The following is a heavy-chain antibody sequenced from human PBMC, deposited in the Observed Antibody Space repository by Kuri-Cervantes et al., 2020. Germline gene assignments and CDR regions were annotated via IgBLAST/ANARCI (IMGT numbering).Heavy chain of an antibody. D-gene: IGHD1-26*01. Sequence: ASVKVSCKVSGYTLTELSMHWVRQAPGKGLEWMGGFDPEDGETIYAQKFQGRVTMTEDTSTDTAYMELSSLRSEDTAVYYCATAGSYYELVDYWGQGTLVTVSS. CDR1: GYTLTELS. J-gene: IGHJ4*02. V-gene: IGHV1-24*01. CDR2: FDPEDGET. CDR3: ATAGSYYELVDY.